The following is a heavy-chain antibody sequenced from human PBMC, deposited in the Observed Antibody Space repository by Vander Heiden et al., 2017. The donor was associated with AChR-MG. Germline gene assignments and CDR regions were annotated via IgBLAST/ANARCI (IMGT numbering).Heavy chain of an antibody. CDR2: LSGTDPTT. CDR1: GLLCSSYA. V-gene: IGHV3-23*01. J-gene: IGHJ3*02. D-gene: IGHD2-15*01. CDR3: VVPDHDGFDM. Sequence: EEQLLESGGGLVRPGGSLRLSCEASGLLCSSYAQSWVRHAPGKGLQWVSTLSGTDPTTYYSDSVKGRFTISRDNYKDILYLQMYRLRDEDTALYYCVVPDHDGFDMWGQGILVTVSA.